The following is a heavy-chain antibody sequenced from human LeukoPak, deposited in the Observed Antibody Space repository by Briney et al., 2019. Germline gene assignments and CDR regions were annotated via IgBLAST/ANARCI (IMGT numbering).Heavy chain of an antibody. J-gene: IGHJ4*02. CDR3: AKGPWPEWQQLVTYFDY. V-gene: IGHV3-9*01. CDR2: ISWNSGSI. Sequence: PGRSLRLSCAASGFTFDDYAMHWVRQAPGKGLEWVSGISWNSGSIGYADSVKGRFTISRDNAKNSLYLQMNSLRAGDTALYYCAKGPWPEWQQLVTYFDYWGQGTLVTVSS. D-gene: IGHD6-13*01. CDR1: GFTFDDYA.